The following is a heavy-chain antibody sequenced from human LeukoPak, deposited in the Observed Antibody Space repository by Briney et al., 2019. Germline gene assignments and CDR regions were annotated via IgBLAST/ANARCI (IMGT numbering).Heavy chain of an antibody. CDR3: ARRIAAAKHFDY. J-gene: IGHJ4*02. V-gene: IGHV3-33*01. Sequence: GGSLRLSCAASGFTFSSYGMHWVRQAPGKGLEWVAVIWYDGSKKYYAASVKGRFTISRDNSKNTLYLQMNSLRAEDTAVYYCARRIAAAKHFDYWGQGTLVTVSS. CDR1: GFTFSSYG. D-gene: IGHD6-13*01. CDR2: IWYDGSKK.